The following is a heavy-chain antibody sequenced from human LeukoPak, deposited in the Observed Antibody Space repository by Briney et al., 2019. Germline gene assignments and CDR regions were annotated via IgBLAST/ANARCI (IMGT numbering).Heavy chain of an antibody. CDR1: GYTLTELS. CDR2: FDPEDGET. D-gene: IGHD2-21*02. J-gene: IGHJ6*03. V-gene: IGHV1-24*01. CDR3: AGGHDSDYYYMDV. Sequence: ASVKVSCKVSGYTLTELSMHWVRQAPGKGLEWMGGFDPEDGETIYAQKFQGRVTMTRDTSTSTVYMELSSLRSEDTAVYYCAGGHDSDYYYMDVWGKGTTVTVSS.